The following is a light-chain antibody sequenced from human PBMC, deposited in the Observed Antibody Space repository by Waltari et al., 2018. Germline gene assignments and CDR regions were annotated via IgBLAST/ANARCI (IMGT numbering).Light chain of an antibody. CDR1: SGRIASNY. V-gene: IGLV6-57*03. J-gene: IGLJ2*01. CDR3: QSYDNSDQLV. Sequence: NFMLTQPHSVSESPGKTVTISCSRSSGRIASNYVQWYQQRPGSAPTTVIYAYDQRPSGVPERFTGSIDSSSNSASLTISGLKTEDEADYYCQSYDNSDQLVFGGGTRLTVL. CDR2: AYD.